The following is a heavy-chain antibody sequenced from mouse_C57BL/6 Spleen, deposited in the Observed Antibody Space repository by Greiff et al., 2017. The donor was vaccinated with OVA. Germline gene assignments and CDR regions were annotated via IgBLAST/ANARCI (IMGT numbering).Heavy chain of an antibody. J-gene: IGHJ4*01. CDR3: ARNGDCYYVNYAMDD. CDR2: IWSGGST. Sequence: VKLMESGPGLVQPSQSLSITCTVSGFSLTSYGVHWVRQSPGKGLEWLGVIWSGGSTDYNAAFIARLSISKDNSKSQVFFKMNSMQADDTAIYYCARNGDCYYVNYAMDDWGQGTSVTVSS. D-gene: IGHD2-3*01. CDR1: GFSLTSYG. V-gene: IGHV2-2*01.